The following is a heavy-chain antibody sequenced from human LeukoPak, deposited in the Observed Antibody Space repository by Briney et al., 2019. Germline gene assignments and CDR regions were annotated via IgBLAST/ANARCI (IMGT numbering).Heavy chain of an antibody. D-gene: IGHD2-15*01. CDR3: ARGRAISSDSAIDY. CDR2: IDPSDSYT. V-gene: IGHV5-10-1*01. J-gene: IGHJ4*02. Sequence: KCGESLKISCKGSGYSFTSYWISWVRPMPGKGLEWMGRIDPSDSYTNYSPSFQGHVTISADKSISTAYLQWSSLKASDTAMYYCARGRAISSDSAIDYWGQGTLVTVSS. CDR1: GYSFTSYW.